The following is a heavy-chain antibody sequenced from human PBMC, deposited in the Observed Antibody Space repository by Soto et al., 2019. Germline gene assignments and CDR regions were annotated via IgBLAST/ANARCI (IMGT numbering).Heavy chain of an antibody. J-gene: IGHJ6*03. CDR1: GFTFSSYW. Sequence: EVQLVESGGGLVQPGGSLRLSCAASGFTFSSYWMHWVRQAPGKGLVWVSRINSDGSSTSYADSVKRRFTISRDNAKNTLYLQMNSLRAEDTAVYYCAREGPTSSTSCYMDVWGKGTTVTVSS. CDR2: INSDGSST. CDR3: AREGPTSSTSCYMDV. D-gene: IGHD2-2*01. V-gene: IGHV3-74*01.